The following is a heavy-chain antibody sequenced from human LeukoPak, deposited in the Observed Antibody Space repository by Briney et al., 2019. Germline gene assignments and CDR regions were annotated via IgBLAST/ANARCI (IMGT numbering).Heavy chain of an antibody. CDR2: INPSGGST. V-gene: IGHV1-46*01. Sequence: ASVKVSCKASGYTFTSYYMHWVRQAPGQGLEWMGIINPSGGSTSYAQKLQGRVTMTRDTSTSTVYMELRSLRSDDTAVYYCAREGRWLQLDYWGQGTLVTVSS. D-gene: IGHD5-24*01. CDR1: GYTFTSYY. CDR3: AREGRWLQLDY. J-gene: IGHJ4*02.